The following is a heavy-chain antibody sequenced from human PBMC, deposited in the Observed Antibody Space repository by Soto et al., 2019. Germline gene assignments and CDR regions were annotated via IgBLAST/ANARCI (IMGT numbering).Heavy chain of an antibody. Sequence: QVQLVQSGAEVKKPGSSVKVSCKASGGTFSSYAISWVRQAPGQGLEWMGGIIPIFGTANYAQKFQGRVTITADESTRAAYMVLSSLRSEDTAVYYCARAPGYSGYAWDWFDPWGHGTMVTVSS. D-gene: IGHD5-12*01. V-gene: IGHV1-69*12. J-gene: IGHJ5*02. CDR3: ARAPGYSGYAWDWFDP. CDR2: IIPIFGTA. CDR1: GGTFSSYA.